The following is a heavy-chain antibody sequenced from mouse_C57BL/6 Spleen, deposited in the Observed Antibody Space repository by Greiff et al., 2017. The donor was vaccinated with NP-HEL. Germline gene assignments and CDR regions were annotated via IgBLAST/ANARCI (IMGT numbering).Heavy chain of an antibody. CDR3: ARSLYYYGSSPDY. CDR1: GYTFTSYT. J-gene: IGHJ2*01. V-gene: IGHV1-4*01. Sequence: VKLQESGAELARPGASVKMSCKASGYTFTSYTMHWVKQRPEQGLEWIGYIHPSRGYTKYNQKFKDKATLTADKSSSTAYMQLSVLTSEDCAVYYCARSLYYYGSSPDYWGQGTTLTVSS. CDR2: IHPSRGYT. D-gene: IGHD1-1*01.